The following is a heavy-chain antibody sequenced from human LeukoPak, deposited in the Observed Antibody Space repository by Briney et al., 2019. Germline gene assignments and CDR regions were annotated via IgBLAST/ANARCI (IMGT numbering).Heavy chain of an antibody. CDR1: GFTFSNYG. J-gene: IGHJ5*02. V-gene: IGHV3-23*01. Sequence: GGSLRLSCAASGFTFSNYGMIWVRQAPGKGLEWVSGISGSGGSTYYADSVKGRFTISRDNSENTLYLQMNSLRAEDTALYYCAKARYSSGWYFGAWGQGTLVTVSS. CDR3: AKARYSSGWYFGA. D-gene: IGHD6-19*01. CDR2: ISGSGGST.